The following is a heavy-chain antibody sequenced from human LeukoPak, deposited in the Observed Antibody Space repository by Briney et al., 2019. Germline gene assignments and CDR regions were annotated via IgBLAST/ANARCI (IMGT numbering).Heavy chain of an antibody. J-gene: IGHJ4*02. CDR1: GFTFSNYG. CDR3: ARDLLGWELHYFDY. D-gene: IGHD1-26*01. Sequence: GGSLRLSCAASGFTFSNYGVHWVRQAPGKGLEWVAVISYDGSNKYYADSVKGRFTISRDNSKNTLYLQMNSLRAEDTAVYYCARDLLGWELHYFDYWGQGTLVTVSS. CDR2: ISYDGSNK. V-gene: IGHV3-30*19.